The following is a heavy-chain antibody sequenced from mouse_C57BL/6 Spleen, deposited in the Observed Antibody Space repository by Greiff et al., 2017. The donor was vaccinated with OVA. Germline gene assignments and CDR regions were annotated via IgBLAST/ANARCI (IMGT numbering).Heavy chain of an antibody. V-gene: IGHV1-66*01. CDR1: GYSFTSYY. CDR2: IYPGSGNT. CDR3: AREALDYDGAWFAY. D-gene: IGHD2-4*01. Sequence: VQLQQSGPELVKPGASVKISCKASGYSFTSYYIHWVKQRPGQGLEWIGWIYPGSGNTKYNEKFKGKATLTADTSSSTAYMQLSSLTSEDSAVYYCAREALDYDGAWFAYWGQGTLVTVSA. J-gene: IGHJ3*01.